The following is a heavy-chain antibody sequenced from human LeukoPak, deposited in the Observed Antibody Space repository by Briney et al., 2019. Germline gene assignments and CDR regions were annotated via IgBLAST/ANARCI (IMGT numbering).Heavy chain of an antibody. J-gene: IGHJ5*02. CDR2: IHFSGAS. D-gene: IGHD3-3*01. CDR1: GYSISSGYD. Sequence: SETLSLLCSVSGYSISSGYDWGWIRQSRQKGLEWIASIHFSGASYYNPSLKSRVSISVNTAKNQVSMKLTSVTAADTAVYYCARDWSEGPIDLWGQGTQVTVSS. CDR3: ARDWSEGPIDL. V-gene: IGHV4-38-2*02.